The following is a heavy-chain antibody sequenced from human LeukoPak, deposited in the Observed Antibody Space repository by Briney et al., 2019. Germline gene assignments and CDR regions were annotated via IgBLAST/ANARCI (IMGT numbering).Heavy chain of an antibody. CDR1: GFTFSSYS. V-gene: IGHV3-21*06. CDR3: ARDSGSATSGLFDR. CDR2: ISGGST. Sequence: GGSLRLSCAASGFTFSSYSMNWVRQAPGKGLEWVSSISGGSTYYADSVRGRFTISRDNTKNLLDLQMSSLRVEDTGVYYCARDSGSATSGLFDRWGQGTLATVSS. J-gene: IGHJ4*02. D-gene: IGHD6-19*01.